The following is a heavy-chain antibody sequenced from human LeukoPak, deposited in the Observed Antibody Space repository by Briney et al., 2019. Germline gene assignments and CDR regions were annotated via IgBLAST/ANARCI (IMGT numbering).Heavy chain of an antibody. Sequence: GGSLRLSCAASGFTVTSNYMSWVRQAPGKGLEWVSVIYSGDSTDYADSVKGRFTISRDNSKNTLYLQMNSLRVEDTAVYYCARASGSGNYYNAYFDYWGQGTLVTVSS. CDR1: GFTVTSNY. CDR3: ARASGSGNYYNAYFDY. CDR2: IYSGDST. D-gene: IGHD3-10*01. V-gene: IGHV3-53*01. J-gene: IGHJ4*02.